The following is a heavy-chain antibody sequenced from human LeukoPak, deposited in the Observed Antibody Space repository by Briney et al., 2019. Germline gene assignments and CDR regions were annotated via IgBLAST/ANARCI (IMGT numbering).Heavy chain of an antibody. CDR1: GGSISSFY. D-gene: IGHD4-23*01. CDR2: IYYSGST. J-gene: IGHJ4*02. V-gene: IGHV4-59*08. CDR3: ARHDYGGNGGGFDY. Sequence: PSETLSLTCTVSGGSISSFYWSWIRQPPGKGLEWIGYIYYSGSTNYNPSLKSRVTISVDTSKNQFSLKLSSVTAADTAVYYCARHDYGGNGGGFDYWGQGTLVTVSS.